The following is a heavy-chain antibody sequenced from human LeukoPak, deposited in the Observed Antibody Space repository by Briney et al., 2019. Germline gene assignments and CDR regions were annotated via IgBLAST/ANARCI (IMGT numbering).Heavy chain of an antibody. D-gene: IGHD7-27*01. J-gene: IGHJ6*02. V-gene: IGHV3-48*03. CDR2: ISSSGSTI. Sequence: QPGGSLRLSCAASGFTFSSYEVNRVRQAPGKGLEWVSYISSSGSTIYYADSVKGRFTISRDNAKNSLYLQMNNLRAEDTAVYYCARRLGYYYGMDVWGQGTTVTVSS. CDR3: ARRLGYYYGMDV. CDR1: GFTFSSYE.